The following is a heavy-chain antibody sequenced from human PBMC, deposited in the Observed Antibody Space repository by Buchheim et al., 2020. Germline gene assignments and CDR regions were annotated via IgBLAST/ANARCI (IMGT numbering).Heavy chain of an antibody. J-gene: IGHJ5*02. V-gene: IGHV3-48*01. Sequence: EVQLVESGGGLVQPGGSLRLSCVASGFTFSSYGMNWVRQTPGKGPEWVSYIGSSSSSDIMLYADSVKGRFTISRDNAKNSLYLQMNSLRAEDTAVYYCARARVNLDNWFDPWGQGTL. CDR3: ARARVNLDNWFDP. CDR1: GFTFSSYG. D-gene: IGHD4-11*01. CDR2: IGSSSSSDIM.